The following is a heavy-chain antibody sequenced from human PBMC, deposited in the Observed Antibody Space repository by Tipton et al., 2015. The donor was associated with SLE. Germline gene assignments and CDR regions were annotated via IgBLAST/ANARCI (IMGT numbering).Heavy chain of an antibody. V-gene: IGHV4-30-2*01. D-gene: IGHD3-3*01. CDR2: IYHSGST. J-gene: IGHJ3*02. CDR3: ARSAFTIFGVAGGAYKTAFDI. Sequence: TLSLTCGVSGDSISSGGYSWSWIRQPPGKGLEWIGYIYHSGSTYYNPSLKSRVTISVDSSKNQFSLKLSSVTAADTAVYYCARSAFTIFGVAGGAYKTAFDIWGQGTMVTVSS. CDR1: GDSISSGGYS.